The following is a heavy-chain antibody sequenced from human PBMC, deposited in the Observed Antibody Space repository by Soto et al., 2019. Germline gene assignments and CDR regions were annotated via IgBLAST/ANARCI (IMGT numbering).Heavy chain of an antibody. Sequence: GASVKVSCKASGYTFTGYDINWVRQATGQGLEWMGWMNPNSGNTGSAQKFQGRVTMTRDTSITTAYMELSSLGSEDTAVYYCARVLGSCSSTSWCDFHTYLAHRPNPHHSYATDVCGQ. CDR1: GYTFTGYD. CDR3: ARVLGSCSSTSWCDFHTYLAHRPNPHHSYATDV. J-gene: IGHJ6*02. V-gene: IGHV1-8*01. CDR2: MNPNSGNT. D-gene: IGHD2-2*01.